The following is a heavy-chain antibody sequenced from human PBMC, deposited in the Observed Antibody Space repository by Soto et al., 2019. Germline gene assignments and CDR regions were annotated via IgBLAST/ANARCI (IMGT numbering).Heavy chain of an antibody. D-gene: IGHD1-26*01. CDR3: VRWVKYNGIPDFDY. CDR2: ISAYSGKT. J-gene: IGHJ4*02. Sequence: QVHLVQSGSEVQKPGASVKVSCKASGYTFSAYGISWVRQAPGQGLEWMGWISAYSGKTNYAQKIQGRLTMTTDTSTSTAYMELRSLRSDDTAVYYCVRWVKYNGIPDFDYWGQGTLVTVSS. CDR1: GYTFSAYG. V-gene: IGHV1-18*01.